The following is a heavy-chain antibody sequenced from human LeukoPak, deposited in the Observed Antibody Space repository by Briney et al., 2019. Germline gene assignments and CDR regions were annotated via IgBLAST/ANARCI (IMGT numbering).Heavy chain of an antibody. CDR2: ISYDGSNK. Sequence: GGSLRLSCAASGFTFSSYAMHWVRQAPGKGLEWVAVISYDGSNKYYADSVKGRFTISRDNSKNTLYLQMNSLRAEDTAVYYCASGDGYYSSTSCPYGDYWGQGTLVTVSS. D-gene: IGHD2-2*03. CDR3: ASGDGYYSSTSCPYGDY. V-gene: IGHV3-30-3*01. J-gene: IGHJ4*02. CDR1: GFTFSSYA.